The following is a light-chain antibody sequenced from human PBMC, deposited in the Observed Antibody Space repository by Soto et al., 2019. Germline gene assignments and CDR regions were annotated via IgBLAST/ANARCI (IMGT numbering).Light chain of an antibody. CDR1: SSDVGGYNY. CDR2: DVS. V-gene: IGLV2-14*01. J-gene: IGLJ1*01. Sequence: QSALTQPASVSGSPGQSITISCTGTSSDVGGYNYVSWYQQHPSKAPKLMIYDVSNRPSGVSNRFSGSKSGNTASLTISGLQAEEEADYYCSSYTSSSTRVFVTGTKLTVL. CDR3: SSYTSSSTRV.